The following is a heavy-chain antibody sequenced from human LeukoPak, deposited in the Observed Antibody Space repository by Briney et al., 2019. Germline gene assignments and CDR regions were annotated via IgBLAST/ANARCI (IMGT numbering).Heavy chain of an antibody. CDR2: INDDGTYT. CDR1: GFTSSSYW. J-gene: IGHJ5*02. Sequence: GGSLRLSCALSGFTSSSYWMHWVRQVPGKGLVWVSRINDDGTYTVYADSVKGRFTISRDNAKNSLYLQMNSLRAEDTAVYFCSRNPTAYNWFDPWGQGTLVTVSS. V-gene: IGHV3-74*01. D-gene: IGHD1-14*01. CDR3: SRNPTAYNWFDP.